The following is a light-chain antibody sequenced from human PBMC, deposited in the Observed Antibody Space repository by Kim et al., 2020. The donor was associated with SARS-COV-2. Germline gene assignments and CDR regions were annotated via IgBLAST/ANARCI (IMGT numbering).Light chain of an antibody. CDR1: QSISSY. V-gene: IGKV1-39*01. CDR3: QQSYSTLVYS. J-gene: IGKJ2*03. CDR2: AAS. Sequence: ASVGDRVTITCRASQSISSYLNWYQQKQGKAPKLLIYAASSLQSGVPSRFSGSGSGTDFTLTISSLQPEDFATYYCQQSYSTLVYSFGQGTKLEI.